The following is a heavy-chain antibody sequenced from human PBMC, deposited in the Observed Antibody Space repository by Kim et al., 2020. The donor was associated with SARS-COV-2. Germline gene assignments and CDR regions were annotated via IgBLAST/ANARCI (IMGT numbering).Heavy chain of an antibody. D-gene: IGHD3-10*01. CDR2: ITHSGST. Sequence: SETLSLTCAVYGGSFSGYYWSWIRQPPGKGLEWIGEITHSGSTNYNPSLKSRVTISVDTSKNQFTLKLSSVTAADTAVDYCARGYVGSGGYGSGWNWFDPWGQGTLVTVSS. CDR3: ARGYVGSGGYGSGWNWFDP. J-gene: IGHJ5*02. CDR1: GGSFSGYY. V-gene: IGHV4-34*01.